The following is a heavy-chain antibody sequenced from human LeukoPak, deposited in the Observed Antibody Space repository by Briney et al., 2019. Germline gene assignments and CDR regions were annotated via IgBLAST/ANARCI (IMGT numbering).Heavy chain of an antibody. J-gene: IGHJ5*02. D-gene: IGHD3-22*01. CDR2: MNPNSGNT. Sequence: GAAVKVSCKASGYTFTSYDINWVRQATGQGLEWMGWMNPNSGNTGYAQKFQGRVTMTRNTTISTAYMELGSLRSEDTAVYYCARGRYYYDSSGYDQNWFDPWGQGTLVTVSS. V-gene: IGHV1-8*01. CDR1: GYTFTSYD. CDR3: ARGRYYYDSSGYDQNWFDP.